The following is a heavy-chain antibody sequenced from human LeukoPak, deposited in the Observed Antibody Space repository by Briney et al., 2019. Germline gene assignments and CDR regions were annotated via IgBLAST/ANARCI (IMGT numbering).Heavy chain of an antibody. CDR2: INHSGST. CDR3: ARGCDGGNSDWFDP. J-gene: IGHJ5*02. Sequence: SETLSLTCAVYGGSFSGYYWSWIRQPPGKGLEWIGEINHSGSTNYNPSLKSRVTISVDTSKNQFSLKLSSVTAADTAVYYCARGCDGGNSDWFDPWGQGTLVTVSS. CDR1: GGSFSGYY. D-gene: IGHD4-23*01. V-gene: IGHV4-34*01.